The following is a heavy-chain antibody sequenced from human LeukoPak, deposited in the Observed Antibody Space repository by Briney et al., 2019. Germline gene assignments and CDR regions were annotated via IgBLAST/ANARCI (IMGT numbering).Heavy chain of an antibody. CDR2: IIPILGIA. CDR3: ARVLGYRYGCFDY. D-gene: IGHD5-18*01. Sequence: SVKVSCKASGGTFSSYTISWVRQAPGQGLEWMGRIIPILGIANYAQKFQGRVTITADKSTSTAYMELSSLRSEDTAVYYCARVLGYRYGCFDYWGQGTLVTVSS. CDR1: GGTFSSYT. V-gene: IGHV1-69*02. J-gene: IGHJ4*02.